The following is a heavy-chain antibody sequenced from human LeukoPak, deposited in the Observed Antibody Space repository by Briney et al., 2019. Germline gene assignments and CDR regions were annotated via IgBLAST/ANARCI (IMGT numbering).Heavy chain of an antibody. J-gene: IGHJ5*02. CDR2: INPNSGGT. V-gene: IGHV1-2*02. D-gene: IGHD6-13*01. CDR1: GYTFTGYY. Sequence: GASVKVSCKASGYTFTGYYMHWVRQAPGQGLEWMGWINPNSGGTNYAQNFQGRVTMTRDTSISTAYMELSRLTSDDTAVYYCARGSYSSSWYKFDPWGQGTLVTVSS. CDR3: ARGSYSSSWYKFDP.